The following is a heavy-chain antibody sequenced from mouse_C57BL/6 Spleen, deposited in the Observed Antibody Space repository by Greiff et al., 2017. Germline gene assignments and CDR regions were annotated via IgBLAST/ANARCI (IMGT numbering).Heavy chain of an antibody. CDR1: GFSLTSYG. J-gene: IGHJ1*03. D-gene: IGHD2-5*01. CDR3: ARESNYVDWYFDV. CDR2: IWSGGST. V-gene: IGHV2-2*01. Sequence: VQLQQSGPGLVQPSQSLSITCTVSGFSLTSYGVHWVRQSPGKGLEWLGVIWSGGSTDYNAAFISRLSISKDNSKSQVFFKMNSLQADDTAIYYCARESNYVDWYFDVWGTGTTVTVSS.